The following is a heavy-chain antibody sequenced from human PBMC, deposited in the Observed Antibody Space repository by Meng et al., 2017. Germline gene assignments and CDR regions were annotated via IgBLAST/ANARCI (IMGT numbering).Heavy chain of an antibody. CDR3: ASEETSAGGGSPSFDY. Sequence: SETLSLTCTVSGGSISSSSYYWGWIRQPPGKGLEWIGSIYSSGSTYYNPSLNSRVTISVDTSKNQFSLKLSSVTAADTAVYYCASEETSAGGGSPSFDYWGQGTLVTVSS. CDR1: GGSISSSSYY. J-gene: IGHJ4*02. CDR2: IYSSGST. V-gene: IGHV4-39*07. D-gene: IGHD2-15*01.